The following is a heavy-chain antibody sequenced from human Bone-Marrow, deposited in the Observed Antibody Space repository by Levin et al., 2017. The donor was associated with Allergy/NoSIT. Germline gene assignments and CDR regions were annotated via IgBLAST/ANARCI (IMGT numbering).Heavy chain of an antibody. J-gene: IGHJ3*02. V-gene: IGHV1-18*01. Sequence: ASVKVSCKASGYTFTSYGISWVRQAPGQGLEWMGWISAYNGNTNYAQKLQGRVTMTTDTSTSTAYMELRSLRSDDTAVYYCARVANYGSGSYYNPAFDIWGQGTVVTVSS. CDR2: ISAYNGNT. CDR3: ARVANYGSGSYYNPAFDI. D-gene: IGHD3-10*01. CDR1: GYTFTSYG.